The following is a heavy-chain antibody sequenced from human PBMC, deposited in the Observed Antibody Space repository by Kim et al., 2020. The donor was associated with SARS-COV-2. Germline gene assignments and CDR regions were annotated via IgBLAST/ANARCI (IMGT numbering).Heavy chain of an antibody. V-gene: IGHV3-33*01. Sequence: GGSLRLSCAASGFTFSSYGMHWVRQAPGKGLEWVAVIWYDGSNKYYADSVKGRFTISRDNSKNTLYLQMNSLRAEDTAVYYCARDQAVTTRYYYYYYGMDVWGQGTTVTVSS. J-gene: IGHJ6*02. CDR1: GFTFSSYG. CDR3: ARDQAVTTRYYYYYYGMDV. D-gene: IGHD4-17*01. CDR2: IWYDGSNK.